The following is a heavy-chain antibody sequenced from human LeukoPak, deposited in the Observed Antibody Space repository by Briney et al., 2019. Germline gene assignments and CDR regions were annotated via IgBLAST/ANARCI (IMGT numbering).Heavy chain of an antibody. D-gene: IGHD1-20*01. V-gene: IGHV7-4-1*02. J-gene: IGHJ3*02. Sequence: GASVKVSCKASGYTFTSYAMNWVRQAPGQGLEWMGWINTNTGNPTYAQGFTGRFVFSLDTSVSKAYLQISSLKAEDTAVYYCAREVTFLTGTKEDAFDIWGQGTMVTVSS. CDR3: AREVTFLTGTKEDAFDI. CDR2: INTNTGNP. CDR1: GYTFTSYA.